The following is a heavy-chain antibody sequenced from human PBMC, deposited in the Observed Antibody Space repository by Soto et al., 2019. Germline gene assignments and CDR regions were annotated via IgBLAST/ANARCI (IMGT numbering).Heavy chain of an antibody. J-gene: IGHJ4*02. D-gene: IGHD3-22*01. CDR1: GFTFSSYG. V-gene: IGHV3-30*18. CDR3: AKDHRYYYDSSGYSYFDY. CDR2: ISYDGSNK. Sequence: GGSLRLSCAASGFTFSSYGMHWVRQAPGKGLEWVAVISYDGSNKYYADSVKGRFTISRDNSKNTLYLQMNSLRAEDTAVYYCAKDHRYYYDSSGYSYFDYWGQGTLVTVSS.